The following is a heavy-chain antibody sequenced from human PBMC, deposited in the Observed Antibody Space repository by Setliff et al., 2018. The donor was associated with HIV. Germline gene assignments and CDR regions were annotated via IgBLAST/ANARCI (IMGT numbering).Heavy chain of an antibody. Sequence: ASVKVSCKPSGHTFSNSDIHWVRRATGQGLEWMGWMNPNSGVTGYALKFHDRVTMTRDTSISTAYLELRTLTSEGTAVYYCASGKGVGGVVITDGLDVWGKGTTVTVSS. CDR3: ASGKGVGGVVITDGLDV. V-gene: IGHV1-8*02. D-gene: IGHD3-10*01. CDR2: MNPNSGVT. CDR1: GHTFSNSD. J-gene: IGHJ6*04.